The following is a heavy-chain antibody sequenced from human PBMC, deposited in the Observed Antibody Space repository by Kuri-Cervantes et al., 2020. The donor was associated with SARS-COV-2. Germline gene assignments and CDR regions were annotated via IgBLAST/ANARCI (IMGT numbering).Heavy chain of an antibody. CDR2: ISSTGDTI. J-gene: IGHJ4*02. CDR3: TRWRVGAKT. CDR1: GFTVSSNY. Sequence: LSLTCAASGFTVSSNYMSWVRQAPGKGLEWVSYISSTGDTIYYADSVKGRFTISRDNAKNSLYLQMNSLRAEDTAVYYCTRWRVGAKTWGQGTLVTVSS. D-gene: IGHD1-26*01. V-gene: IGHV3-11*04.